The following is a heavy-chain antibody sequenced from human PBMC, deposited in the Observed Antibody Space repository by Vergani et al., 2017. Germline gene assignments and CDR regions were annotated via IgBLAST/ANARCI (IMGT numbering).Heavy chain of an antibody. Sequence: QVQLQESGPGLVKPSETLSLTCTVSGAAIKDFYWSWFRQPPGKGLEWIGYVYYTGSTNYKPSLKSRVTISVDTYNNQFSLRMTSLTAAHTAIYYCARDRDLYCRSTTSCHNWFDLRGQGGMVTVSS. D-gene: IGHD2/OR15-2a*01. CDR1: GAAIKDFY. V-gene: IGHV4-59*01. J-gene: IGHJ5*02. CDR2: VYYTGST. CDR3: ARDRDLYCRSTTSCHNWFDL.